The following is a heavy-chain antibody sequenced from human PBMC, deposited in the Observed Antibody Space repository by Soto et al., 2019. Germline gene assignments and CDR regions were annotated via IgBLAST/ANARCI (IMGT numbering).Heavy chain of an antibody. CDR1: GFTFSSYA. D-gene: IGHD6-13*01. CDR2: VSGSGGST. V-gene: IGHV3-23*01. J-gene: IGHJ4*02. CDR3: ARRGPGTYFDY. Sequence: GGSLRLSCAASGFTFSSYAMRWVRQAPGKGLEWVSAVSGSGGSTYYADSVRGRFTISRDNSKNTLYLQMNSLRAEDTAVYYCARRGPGTYFDYWGQGTLVTVSS.